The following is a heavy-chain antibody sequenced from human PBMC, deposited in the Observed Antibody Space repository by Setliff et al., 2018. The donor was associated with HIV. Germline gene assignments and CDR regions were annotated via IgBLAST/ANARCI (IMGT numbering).Heavy chain of an antibody. CDR3: ARGDYYDSSGYEGLDD. CDR1: GGSFSGYS. Sequence: KASETLSLTCAVYGGSFSGYSWTWSRQPPGKGLELIGEINHIGDTNDNPSLRSRVTMSVDTSTNQFSLRLSSVTAADTAVYYCARGDYYDSSGYEGLDDWGQGTLVTVSS. CDR2: INHIGDT. D-gene: IGHD3-22*01. V-gene: IGHV4-34*01. J-gene: IGHJ4*02.